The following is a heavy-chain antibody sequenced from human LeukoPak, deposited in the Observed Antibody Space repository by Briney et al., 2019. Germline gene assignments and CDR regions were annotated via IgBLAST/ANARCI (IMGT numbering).Heavy chain of an antibody. J-gene: IGHJ2*01. CDR3: ASPRDTVVVVAATSGYFDL. V-gene: IGHV4-59*01. CDR1: GGSISSYY. CDR2: IYYSGST. D-gene: IGHD2-15*01. Sequence: SETLSLTCTVSGGSISSYYWSWIRQPPGKGLEWIGYIYYSGSTNYNPSLKSRVTISVDTSKNQFSLKLSSVPAADTAVYYCASPRDTVVVVAATSGYFDLWGRGTLVIVSS.